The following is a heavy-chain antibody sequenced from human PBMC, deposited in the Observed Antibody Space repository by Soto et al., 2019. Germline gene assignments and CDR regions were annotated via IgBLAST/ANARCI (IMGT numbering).Heavy chain of an antibody. D-gene: IGHD3-22*01. CDR3: ARYDSSGYYWPYYYYGMDV. CDR1: VFTFSTYS. V-gene: IGHV3-21*01. CDR2: ISDSSSYI. J-gene: IGHJ6*02. Sequence: PGGSLRLSCAASVFTFSTYSMNWVRQAPGKGLEWVSSISDSSSYIYYADSVKGRFTISRDNAKNSLYLQMNSLRAEDTAVYYCARYDSSGYYWPYYYYGMDVWGQGTTVTVSS.